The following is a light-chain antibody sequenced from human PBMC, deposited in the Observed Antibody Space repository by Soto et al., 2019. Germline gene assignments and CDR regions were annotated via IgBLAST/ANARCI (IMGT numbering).Light chain of an antibody. CDR3: QQYDSSPRT. CDR1: QSVSSSY. Sequence: IVMTQSPATLSVSPGERATLSCRASQSVSSSYLAWYQQKPGQAPRLLIYRTSNRATGIPDRFSGSGSGTDFTLTISRLEPEDFAVYWCQQYDSSPRTFGQGTKV. V-gene: IGKV3-20*01. CDR2: RTS. J-gene: IGKJ1*01.